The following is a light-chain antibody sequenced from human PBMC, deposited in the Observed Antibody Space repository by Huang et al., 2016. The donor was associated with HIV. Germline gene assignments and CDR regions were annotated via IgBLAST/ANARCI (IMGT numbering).Light chain of an antibody. Sequence: EIVMTQSPATLSVSPGERATLPCRASQSVSSNLAWYQQKPGQAPRLLIYGASTRANGIPARFSGSGSGTEFTLTISSLQSEDFAVYYCQQYNNWPPLTFGGGTKVEIK. CDR2: GAS. V-gene: IGKV3-15*01. CDR3: QQYNNWPPLT. CDR1: QSVSSN. J-gene: IGKJ4*01.